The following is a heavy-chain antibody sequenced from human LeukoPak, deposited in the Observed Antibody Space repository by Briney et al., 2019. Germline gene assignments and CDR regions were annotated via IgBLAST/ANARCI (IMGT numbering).Heavy chain of an antibody. CDR1: GGSISSSSYY. J-gene: IGHJ4*02. CDR2: IYYSGST. D-gene: IGHD6-19*01. Sequence: SETLSLICTVSGGSISSSSYYWGWIRQPPGKGLEWIGSIYYSGSTYYNPSLKSRVPISVDTSKSQFSLKLNSVTAADTAVYYCARRGSGWCREFDYWGQGTLVTVSS. V-gene: IGHV4-39*01. CDR3: ARRGSGWCREFDY.